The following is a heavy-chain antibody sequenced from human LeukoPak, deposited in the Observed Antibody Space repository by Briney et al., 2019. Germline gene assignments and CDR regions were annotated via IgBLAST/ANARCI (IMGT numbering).Heavy chain of an antibody. V-gene: IGHV3-23*01. CDR3: AKDSFQWLLTLDY. J-gene: IGHJ4*02. CDR1: GFTFSSYW. CDR2: ISGSGGST. Sequence: GGSLRLSCAASGFTFSSYWMSWVRRAPGKGLEWVSAISGSGGSTYYADSVKGRFTISRDNSKNTLYLQMNSLRAEDTAVYYCAKDSFQWLLTLDYWGQGTLVTVSS. D-gene: IGHD6-19*01.